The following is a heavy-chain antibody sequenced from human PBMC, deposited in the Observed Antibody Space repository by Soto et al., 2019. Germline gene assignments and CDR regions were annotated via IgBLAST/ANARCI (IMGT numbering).Heavy chain of an antibody. CDR1: GSSIRNTPFY. CDR2: MDYSGSS. D-gene: IGHD3-9*01. Sequence: SETLSLTCYVSGSSIRNTPFYWALIPQPPGKGLEWLGSMDYSGSSYPNPSLKGRVTIYGDPSKNQFSLKLTSVTAADTAVYYCARLGMGFDWPRNAFDVWGQGTLVT. V-gene: IGHV4-39*01. CDR3: ARLGMGFDWPRNAFDV. J-gene: IGHJ3*01.